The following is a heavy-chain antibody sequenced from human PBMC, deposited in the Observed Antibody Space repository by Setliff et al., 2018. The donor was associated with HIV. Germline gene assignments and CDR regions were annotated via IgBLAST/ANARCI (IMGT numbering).Heavy chain of an antibody. V-gene: IGHV4-61*08. CDR2: IYASGST. J-gene: IGHJ4*02. CDR3: ARQGNIVVVTSFDY. Sequence: SETLSLTCTVSGASISSGGYAWSWIRQHPGKGLEWIGRIYASGSTNYNPSLKSRVTISVDTSKNQFSLKLSSVTAADTAVYYCARQGNIVVVTSFDYWGQGTLVTV. D-gene: IGHD2-21*02. CDR1: GASISSGGYA.